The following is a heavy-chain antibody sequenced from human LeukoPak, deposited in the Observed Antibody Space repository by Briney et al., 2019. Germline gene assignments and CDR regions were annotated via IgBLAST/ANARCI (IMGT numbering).Heavy chain of an antibody. CDR2: INPNSGGT. CDR3: ARDRVAAAGTFDY. Sequence: ASVKVSCKASVYTFTGYYMHWVRPAPGQGLEWMGWINPNSGGTNYAQKFQGRVTMTRDTSISTAYMELSRLRSDDTAVYYCARDRVAAAGTFDYWGQGTLVTVSS. J-gene: IGHJ4*02. D-gene: IGHD6-13*01. V-gene: IGHV1-2*02. CDR1: VYTFTGYY.